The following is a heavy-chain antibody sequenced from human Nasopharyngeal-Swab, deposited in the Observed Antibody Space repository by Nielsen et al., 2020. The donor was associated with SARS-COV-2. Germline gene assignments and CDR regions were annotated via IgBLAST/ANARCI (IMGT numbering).Heavy chain of an antibody. CDR2: INKDGSEK. CDR1: GLSFSEFW. V-gene: IGHV3-7*01. J-gene: IGHJ4*02. D-gene: IGHD5-12*01. CDR3: ARDRGYYAFDY. Sequence: ESLKISCAASGLSFSEFWMYWVRQAPGKGLEWVASINKDGSEKYYGDSVRGRFTTSRDNAENSLSLQMNSLRGEDTAVYYCARDRGYYAFDYWGQGTLVTVSS.